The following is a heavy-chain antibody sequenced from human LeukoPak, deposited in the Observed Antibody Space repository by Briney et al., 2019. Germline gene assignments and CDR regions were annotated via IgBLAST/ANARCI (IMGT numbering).Heavy chain of an antibody. CDR3: ARDGDSSGWYYYYYGMDV. CDR1: GFKFSDYG. CDR2: IWYDGSNK. J-gene: IGHJ6*02. V-gene: IGHV3-33*01. Sequence: GGSLRLSCVASGFKFSDYGMHWVRQAPGKGLEWVAVIWYDGSNKYYADSVKGRFTISRDNSKNTLYLQMNSLRAEDTAVYYCARDGDSSGWYYYYYGMDVWGQGTTVTVSS. D-gene: IGHD6-19*01.